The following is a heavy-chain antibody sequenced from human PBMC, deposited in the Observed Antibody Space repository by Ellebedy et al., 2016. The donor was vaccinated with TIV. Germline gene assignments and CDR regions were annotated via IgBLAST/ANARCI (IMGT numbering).Heavy chain of an antibody. V-gene: IGHV3-23*01. CDR2: LSANGDYT. D-gene: IGHD2-15*01. CDR1: GFTFTNYA. CDR3: ARYCSGGSCLSTGCYYGMDV. J-gene: IGHJ6*02. Sequence: GESLKISCAASGFTFTNYAMAWVRQAPEKGLEWVSTLSANGDYTYYANSVKGRFTVSRDNSKNTLFLQMNSLRSEDKALYYCARYCSGGSCLSTGCYYGMDVWGQGTTVTVSS.